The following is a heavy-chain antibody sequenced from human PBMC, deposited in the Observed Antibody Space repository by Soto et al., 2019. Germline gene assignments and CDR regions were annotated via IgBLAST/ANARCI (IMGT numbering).Heavy chain of an antibody. J-gene: IGHJ4*02. CDR2: IKSKTDGGTT. CDR1: DFTLGTAW. V-gene: IGHV3-15*07. Sequence: PGGSLKPSVEPSDFTLGTAWMNWVRRAPGKGLEWGGRIKSKTDGGTTDYAAAVKGRCTISRDESKNTLYLQMNSLKTEDTAVYYCSTDEYDLYLPRPFDYWGQGTLVTVSS. CDR3: STDEYDLYLPRPFDY. D-gene: IGHD1-1*01.